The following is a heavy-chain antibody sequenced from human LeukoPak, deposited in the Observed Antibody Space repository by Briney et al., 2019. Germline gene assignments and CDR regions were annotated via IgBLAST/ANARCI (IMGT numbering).Heavy chain of an antibody. CDR2: IYSGGST. D-gene: IGHD3-22*01. CDR3: ARSFAPITMIVVVTPYAFDI. CDR1: GFTVSSNY. Sequence: GGSLRLSCAASGFTVSSNYMSWVRQAPGKGLEWVSVIYSGGSTYYADSVKGRFTISRDNSKNTLYLQMNSLRAEDTAVYYCARSFAPITMIVVVTPYAFDIRGQGTMVTVSS. V-gene: IGHV3-66*01. J-gene: IGHJ3*02.